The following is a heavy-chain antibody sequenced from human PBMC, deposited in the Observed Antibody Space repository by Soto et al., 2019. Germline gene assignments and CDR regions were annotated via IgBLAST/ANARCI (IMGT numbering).Heavy chain of an antibody. CDR3: ARAQPRITIFGVVTNFDS. D-gene: IGHD3-3*01. CDR1: GDSVSSNSAA. Sequence: SQTLSLTCAISGDSVSSNSAAWNWIRQSPSRGLEWLGRTYYRSKWYNDYAVSVKSRITINPDTSKNQFSLQLNSVTPEDTAVYYCARAQPRITIFGVVTNFDSWGQGTLVTVSS. CDR2: TYYRSKWYN. V-gene: IGHV6-1*01. J-gene: IGHJ4*02.